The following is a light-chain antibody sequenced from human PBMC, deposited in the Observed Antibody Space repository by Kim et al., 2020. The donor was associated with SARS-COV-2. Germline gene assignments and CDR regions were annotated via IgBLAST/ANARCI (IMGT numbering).Light chain of an antibody. CDR2: GAS. V-gene: IGKV3-20*01. J-gene: IGKJ1*01. Sequence: SPGERAPLSGRASQTLSNNYLAWYQQRPGQAPRLLIYGASNRATGIPGRFSGSGSGTDFTLTISRLEPEDFVVYFCQQFHVLPWTFGRGTKVDIK. CDR3: QQFHVLPWT. CDR1: QTLSNNY.